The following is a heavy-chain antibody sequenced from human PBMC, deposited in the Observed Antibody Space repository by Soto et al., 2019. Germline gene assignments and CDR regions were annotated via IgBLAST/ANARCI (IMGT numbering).Heavy chain of an antibody. CDR2: VFYRGGT. V-gene: IGHV4-59*01. CDR1: DDSISSYY. D-gene: IGHD1-1*01. J-gene: IGHJ4*02. CDR3: ARVQRVEKAIDY. Sequence: KPSETLSLTCSVSDDSISSYYWSWIRQPPGKGLQWIGYVFYRGGTAYNPSLKSRVTISLDMSKKQFSLNLNSVTAADTAAYFCARVQRVEKAIDYWGQVTMGTVSS.